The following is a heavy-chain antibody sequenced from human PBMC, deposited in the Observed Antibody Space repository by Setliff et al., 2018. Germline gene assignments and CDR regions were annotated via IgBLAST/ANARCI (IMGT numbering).Heavy chain of an antibody. CDR2: INQSGSG. V-gene: IGHV4-34*01. Sequence: SETLSLTCNVYGGSFDTYYWSWIRQPPGKGLEWFGEINQSGSGDYNPSFKGRVTISVDTSKKQFSLTLTSVTAADTALYYCARDMGQPYYFESWG. CDR3: ARDMGQPYYFES. J-gene: IGHJ4*01. D-gene: IGHD1-1*01. CDR1: GGSFDTYY.